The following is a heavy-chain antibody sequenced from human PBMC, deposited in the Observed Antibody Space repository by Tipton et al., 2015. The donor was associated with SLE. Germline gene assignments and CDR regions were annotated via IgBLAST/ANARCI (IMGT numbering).Heavy chain of an antibody. CDR1: GGSISSYY. CDR2: IYYSGST. D-gene: IGHD5/OR15-5a*01. Sequence: LRLSCTVSGGSISSYYWSWIRQPPGKGLEWIGYIYYSGSTNYNPSLKSRVTISVDTSKNQFSLKLSSVTAADTAVYFCARVNKRGSVWYFDYWGQGTLVTVSS. V-gene: IGHV4-59*12. J-gene: IGHJ4*02. CDR3: ARVNKRGSVWYFDY.